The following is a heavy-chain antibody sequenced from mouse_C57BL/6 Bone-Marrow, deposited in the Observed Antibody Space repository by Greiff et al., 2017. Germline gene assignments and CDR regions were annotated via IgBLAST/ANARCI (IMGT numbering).Heavy chain of an antibody. J-gene: IGHJ1*03. Sequence: EVHLVESGGGLVQPGGSLSLSCAASGFTFTDYYMSWVRQPPGKALEWLGFIRNKANGYTTEYSASVKGRLTISRDNSQSILYLQMNALRAEDSATYYCARILDWYFDVWGTGTTVTVSS. CDR1: GFTFTDYY. CDR3: ARILDWYFDV. V-gene: IGHV7-3*01. CDR2: IRNKANGYTT.